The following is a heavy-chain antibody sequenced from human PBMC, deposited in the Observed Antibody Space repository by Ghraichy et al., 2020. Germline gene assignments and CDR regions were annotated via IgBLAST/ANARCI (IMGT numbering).Heavy chain of an antibody. V-gene: IGHV3-53*01. J-gene: IGHJ3*02. CDR1: GFDVSINL. CDR3: SRDLWAFDI. CDR2: IYIGGTT. D-gene: IGHD2-21*01. Sequence: LSLTCVGSGFDVSINLISWVRPAPGKGLEFVSPIYIGGTTDYSDSVKCRFTFSRDNSKNTVYIQMNSLRVDDTAEYYFSRDLWAFDIWGQGTLVTVSS.